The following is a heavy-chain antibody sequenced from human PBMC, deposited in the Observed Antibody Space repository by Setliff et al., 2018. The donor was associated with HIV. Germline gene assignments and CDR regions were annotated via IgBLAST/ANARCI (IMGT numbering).Heavy chain of an antibody. Sequence: PSETLSLTCTVYGGSISSYYWSWIRQPPGKGLEWIGYIYYSGSTNYNPSLMSRVTISLDTPKNQFSLKLNSVIAADTAVYYCARGIENFWSGYIRWGQGTLVTVSS. V-gene: IGHV4-59*01. CDR2: IYYSGST. D-gene: IGHD3-3*01. CDR3: ARGIENFWSGYIR. CDR1: GGSISSYY. J-gene: IGHJ4*02.